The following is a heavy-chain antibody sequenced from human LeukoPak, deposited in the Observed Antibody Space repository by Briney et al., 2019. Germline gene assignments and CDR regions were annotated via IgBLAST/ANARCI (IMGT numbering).Heavy chain of an antibody. D-gene: IGHD4-17*01. V-gene: IGHV1-2*02. CDR3: ARADDDYAVFHY. Sequence: GASVKVSCKASGYTFTGHYMYWVRQAPGPGLEWMGWINPNSGGTNYAQKFQGRVTMTRDTSISTAYMELTRLRSDDTAVYYCARADDDYAVFHYWGQGTLVTVSP. J-gene: IGHJ4*02. CDR1: GYTFTGHY. CDR2: INPNSGGT.